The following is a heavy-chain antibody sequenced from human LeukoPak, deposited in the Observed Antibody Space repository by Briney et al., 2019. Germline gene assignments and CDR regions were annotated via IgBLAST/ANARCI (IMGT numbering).Heavy chain of an antibody. D-gene: IGHD2-2*01. CDR3: ARGRLPADAFDV. J-gene: IGHJ3*01. Sequence: VASVKVSCKASGYTFTTFGFTWVRQAPGQGLGWLGLISTYNSNINYAQNFQDRLTLTTDTSTKTAYMELSSLRFDDTAIYYCARGRLPADAFDVWGQGTLVTVSS. CDR2: ISTYNSNI. CDR1: GYTFTTFG. V-gene: IGHV1-18*01.